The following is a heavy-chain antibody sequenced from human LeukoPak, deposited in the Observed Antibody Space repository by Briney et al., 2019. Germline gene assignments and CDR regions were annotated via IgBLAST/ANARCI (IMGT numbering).Heavy chain of an antibody. V-gene: IGHV3-30*02. CDR1: GFTFSSYG. CDR2: IRYDGSNK. D-gene: IGHD6-6*01. Sequence: GGSLRLSCAASGFTFSSYGMHWVRQAPGKGLEWVAFIRYDGSNKYYTDSVKGRFTISRDNSKNTMYLQMNSLRAEDTTVYYCAKDQYSSSYYFDYWGQGTLVTVSS. J-gene: IGHJ4*02. CDR3: AKDQYSSSYYFDY.